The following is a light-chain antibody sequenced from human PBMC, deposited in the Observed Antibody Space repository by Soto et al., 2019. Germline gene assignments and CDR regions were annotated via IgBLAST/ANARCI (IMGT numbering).Light chain of an antibody. CDR3: MQALQTPLT. CDR2: LGS. J-gene: IGKJ4*01. Sequence: DIVMTQSPVSLPVTPGEPASISCRSSQSLQHSNGYNYLDWYLQKPGQSPQVLIYLGSTLASGVPDRFSGSGSGTYFTLKISRVEAEDVGIYYCMQALQTPLTFGGGTKVEIK. CDR1: QSLQHSNGYNY. V-gene: IGKV2-28*01.